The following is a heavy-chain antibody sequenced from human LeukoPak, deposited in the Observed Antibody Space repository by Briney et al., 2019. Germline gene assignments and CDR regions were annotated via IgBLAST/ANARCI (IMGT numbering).Heavy chain of an antibody. V-gene: IGHV4-30-4*08. CDR1: GGSISSGDYY. D-gene: IGHD1-26*01. CDR3: ARGRASKATFDY. CDR2: IYYSGST. Sequence: SETLSLTCTVSGGSISSGDYYWSWLRQPPGTGREWIGYIYYSGSTYYNPSLKSRVTISVDTSKNQFSLKLSSVTAADTAVYYCARGRASKATFDYWGQGTLVTVSS. J-gene: IGHJ4*02.